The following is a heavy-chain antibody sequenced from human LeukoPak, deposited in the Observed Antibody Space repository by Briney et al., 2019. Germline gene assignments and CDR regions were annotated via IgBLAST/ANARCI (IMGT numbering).Heavy chain of an antibody. CDR2: IHYSGTT. Sequence: KPSETLSLTCTVSGGSISSYYWSWIRQPPGKGLEWIGYIHYSGTTNYNPSLKSRVTMSVDTSNNHLSLRLTSVTAADTALYYCARHSYNYYGLDVWGQGTTITVSS. J-gene: IGHJ6*02. V-gene: IGHV4-59*08. CDR1: GGSISSYY. CDR3: ARHSYNYYGLDV.